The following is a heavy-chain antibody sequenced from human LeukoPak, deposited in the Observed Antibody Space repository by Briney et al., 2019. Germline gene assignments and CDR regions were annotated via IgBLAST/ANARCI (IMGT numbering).Heavy chain of an antibody. J-gene: IGHJ4*02. CDR1: GFTFSSYA. D-gene: IGHD3-9*01. CDR3: AREGILTVFDY. CDR2: IWYDGSNK. V-gene: IGHV3-33*08. Sequence: PGGSLRLSCAASGFTFSSYAMSWVRQAPGKGLEWVAAIWYDGSNKYYADSVKGRFTISRDNSKNTLYLQMNSLRAEDTAVYYCAREGILTVFDYWGQGTLVTVSS.